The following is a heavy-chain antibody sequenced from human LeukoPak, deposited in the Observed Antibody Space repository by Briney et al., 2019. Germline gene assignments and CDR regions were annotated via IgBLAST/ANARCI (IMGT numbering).Heavy chain of an antibody. Sequence: ASVKVSCKASGYTFTSYVISCVRQAPGHGLEWMGWISSYYCNTNYAQKLQGRVTTTTDTSTSTAYIELTSMRSDETAMYYCARVERGYYSDSSGYYRAHYWGQGTLVTVSS. CDR1: GYTFTSYV. D-gene: IGHD3-22*01. J-gene: IGHJ4*02. V-gene: IGHV1-18*01. CDR2: ISSYYCNT. CDR3: ARVERGYYSDSSGYYRAHY.